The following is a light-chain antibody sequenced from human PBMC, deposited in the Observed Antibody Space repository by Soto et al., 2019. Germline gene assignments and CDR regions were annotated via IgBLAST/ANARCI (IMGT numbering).Light chain of an antibody. J-gene: IGKJ4*01. CDR2: GAS. CDR1: QSAYSSY. CDR3: QQYGTSLFT. Sequence: ELVLTPSPGTLSLSPCDRAALSSRSSQSAYSSYLSWYQQKPGQAPRLLIYGASNRATGIPDRFSGSGSGTDFTLTISGLEPEDFAVYYCQQYGTSLFTFGGGTKVDIK. V-gene: IGKV3-20*01.